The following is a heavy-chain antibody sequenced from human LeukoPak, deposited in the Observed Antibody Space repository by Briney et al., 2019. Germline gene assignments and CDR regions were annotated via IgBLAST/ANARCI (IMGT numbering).Heavy chain of an antibody. D-gene: IGHD2-15*01. CDR1: GGSISSYY. J-gene: IGHJ6*02. V-gene: IGHV4-59*01. Sequence: PSETLSLTCTVSGGSISSYYWSWIRQPPGKGLEWIGYIYYSGSTNYNLSLKSRVTISVDTSKNQFSLKLSSVTAADTAVYYCARARGYCSGGSCYYYYGMDVWGQGTTVTVSS. CDR3: ARARGYCSGGSCYYYYGMDV. CDR2: IYYSGST.